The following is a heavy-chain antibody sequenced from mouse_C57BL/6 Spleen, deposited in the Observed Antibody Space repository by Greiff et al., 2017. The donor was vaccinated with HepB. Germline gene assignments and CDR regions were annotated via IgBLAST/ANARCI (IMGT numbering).Heavy chain of an antibody. Sequence: EVQLQQSGPELVKPGASVKISCKASGYSFTGYYMNWVKQSPEKSLEWIGEINPSTGGTTYNQKFKAKATLTVDKSSSTAYMQLKSLTSEDSAVYYCASRLRSLFFDYWGQGTTLTVSS. CDR3: ASRLRSLFFDY. J-gene: IGHJ2*01. D-gene: IGHD1-1*01. CDR2: INPSTGGT. CDR1: GYSFTGYY. V-gene: IGHV1-42*01.